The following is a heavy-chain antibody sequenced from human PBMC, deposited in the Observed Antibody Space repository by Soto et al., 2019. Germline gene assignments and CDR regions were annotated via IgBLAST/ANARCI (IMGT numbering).Heavy chain of an antibody. Sequence: GGSLRLSCAASGFTFSIYTIHWVRQAPGKGLEWVAVISYDGSKKYYADSVKGRFTISRDNSKNTLSLQMNSLRPEDTAIYYCARGWGRAPSYYHYAMDVWGQGTTVTVSS. V-gene: IGHV3-30-3*01. D-gene: IGHD3-16*01. CDR3: ARGWGRAPSYYHYAMDV. J-gene: IGHJ6*02. CDR2: ISYDGSKK. CDR1: GFTFSIYT.